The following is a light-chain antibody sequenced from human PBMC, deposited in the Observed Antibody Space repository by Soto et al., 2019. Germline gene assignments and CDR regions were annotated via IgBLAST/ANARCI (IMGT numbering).Light chain of an antibody. CDR3: QQSHGIPYT. CDR1: QTISTY. V-gene: IGKV1-39*01. CDR2: AAS. J-gene: IGKJ2*01. Sequence: DIQMTQSPSSLSASVGDRVAITCRAGQTISTYLNWYQQKSGKAPKLLLYAASSLQCGVPSRFSGRVSATHFTLTIRSLQPEDFATYYCQQSHGIPYTFGQGTKLEMK.